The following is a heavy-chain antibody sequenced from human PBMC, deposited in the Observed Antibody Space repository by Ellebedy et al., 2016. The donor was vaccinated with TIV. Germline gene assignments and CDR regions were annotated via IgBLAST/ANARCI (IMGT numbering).Heavy chain of an antibody. V-gene: IGHV3-11*01. CDR1: GFTFSDYY. Sequence: GESLKTSCAASGFTFSDYYMNWNRQAPGKGLGWVSYISNSGSTIYYADSVKGRFTISRDNAKNSLYLQMNSLRADDTAVYYCARRDKGGATMKAFDYWGQGTLVTVSS. CDR3: ARRDKGGATMKAFDY. J-gene: IGHJ4*02. CDR2: ISNSGSTI. D-gene: IGHD1-26*01.